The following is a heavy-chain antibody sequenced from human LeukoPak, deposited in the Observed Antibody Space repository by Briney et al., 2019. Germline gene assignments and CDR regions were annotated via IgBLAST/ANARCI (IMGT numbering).Heavy chain of an antibody. J-gene: IGHJ4*02. CDR2: IGPAGDT. Sequence: PGGSLRLSCAASGFTFSSYDMHWVRHPAGKGLERVSAIGPAGDTYYPDSVKGPFTVSRENAKSSLSLQMNSLSAGDTAVYYCARGYSGSLDYWGQGTVVTVSS. D-gene: IGHD2-21*01. V-gene: IGHV3-13*01. CDR1: GFTFSSYD. CDR3: ARGYSGSLDY.